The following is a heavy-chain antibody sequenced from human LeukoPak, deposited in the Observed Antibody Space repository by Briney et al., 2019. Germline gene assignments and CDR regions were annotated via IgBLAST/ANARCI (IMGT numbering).Heavy chain of an antibody. CDR1: GYSISSGYY. J-gene: IGHJ1*01. Sequence: SETLSLTCTVSGYSISSGYYWGWIRQPPGKGLEWIGSMYHSGSTYYNPSLTSRVTISVDTSKNQFSLKLSSVTAADTAVYYCARSVGATEYFQHWGQGALVTVSS. D-gene: IGHD1-26*01. V-gene: IGHV4-38-2*02. CDR3: ARSVGATEYFQH. CDR2: MYHSGST.